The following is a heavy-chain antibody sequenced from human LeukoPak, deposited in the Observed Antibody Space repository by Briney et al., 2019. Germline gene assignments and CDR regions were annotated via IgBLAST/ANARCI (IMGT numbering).Heavy chain of an antibody. CDR1: VGPFIGNN. D-gene: IGHD3-22*01. Sequence: SETLSLPCGAPVGPFIGNNGTWFRQPPGKDLKWMGNIYYNGRTDYNPSLKSRVTISVDTSKNQFSLKLSSVTAADTAVYYCARGGYSDTTSYYGYYYWGQGTLVTVSS. CDR3: ARGGYSDTTSYYGYYY. CDR2: IYYNGRT. V-gene: IGHV4-59*01. J-gene: IGHJ4*02.